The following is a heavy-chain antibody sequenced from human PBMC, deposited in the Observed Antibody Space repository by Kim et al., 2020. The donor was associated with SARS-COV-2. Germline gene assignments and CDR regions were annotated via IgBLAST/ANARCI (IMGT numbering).Heavy chain of an antibody. J-gene: IGHJ6*02. Sequence: KGRFTNSRDNSKNTLYLQMNSLRAEDTAVYYCARVASGYSYGYYYYGMDVWGQGTTVTVSS. CDR3: ARVASGYSYGYYYYGMDV. D-gene: IGHD5-18*01. V-gene: IGHV3-30*07.